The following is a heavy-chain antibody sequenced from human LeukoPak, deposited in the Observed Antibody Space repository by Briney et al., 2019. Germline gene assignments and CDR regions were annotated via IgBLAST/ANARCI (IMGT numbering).Heavy chain of an antibody. Sequence: SETLSLTCTVSGGSISSYYWRWIRQPPGKGLEWIGYIYYSGSTNYNPSLKSRVTISVDTSKNQFSLKLSSVTAADTAVYYCAGSGRDAFDIWGQGTMVTVSS. CDR2: IYYSGST. CDR1: GGSISSYY. D-gene: IGHD1-26*01. V-gene: IGHV4-59*01. J-gene: IGHJ3*02. CDR3: AGSGRDAFDI.